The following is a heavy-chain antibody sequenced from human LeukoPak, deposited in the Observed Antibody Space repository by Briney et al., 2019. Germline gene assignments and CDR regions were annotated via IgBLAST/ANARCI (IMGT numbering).Heavy chain of an antibody. V-gene: IGHV3-30-3*01. Sequence: GGSLRLSCAASGFTFSSYAMHWVRQAPGKGLEWVAVISYDGSNKYYADSVKGRFTISRDNSKNTLYLQMNSLRAEDTAVYYCARGYYDFWSGYRYYFDYWGLGTLVTVSS. CDR2: ISYDGSNK. D-gene: IGHD3-3*01. CDR1: GFTFSSYA. J-gene: IGHJ4*02. CDR3: ARGYYDFWSGYRYYFDY.